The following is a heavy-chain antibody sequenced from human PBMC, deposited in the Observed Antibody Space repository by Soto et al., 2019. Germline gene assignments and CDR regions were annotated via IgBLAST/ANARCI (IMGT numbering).Heavy chain of an antibody. CDR1: GFSLSTSGLC. J-gene: IGHJ5*02. V-gene: IGHV2-70*01. D-gene: IGHD7-27*01. Sequence: SGPTLVNPTQTLTLTCSFSGFSLSTSGLCVSWIRQPPGKALEWLALIDWVEDKYYSSSLETRLTISKDPSKNQVVLTMTDMDPVDTATYYCARTEGGPWGTFDPWGPGILVTVSS. CDR2: IDWVEDK. CDR3: ARTEGGPWGTFDP.